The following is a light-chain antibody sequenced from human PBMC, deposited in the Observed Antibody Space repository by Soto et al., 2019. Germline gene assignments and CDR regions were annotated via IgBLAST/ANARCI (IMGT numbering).Light chain of an antibody. Sequence: QSVLTQPSSHSASSGASVRLTCMLSSGFSVGDFWIRWYQQKPGNPPRYLLYYHSDSNKGQGSGVPSRFSGSNDASANAGIPRNSGVQPWDGADYFLCTLHNNARGFRGGNQLTVL. CDR3: CTLHNNARG. V-gene: IGLV5-52*01. CDR2: YHSDSNK. CDR1: SGFSVGDFW. J-gene: IGLJ3*02.